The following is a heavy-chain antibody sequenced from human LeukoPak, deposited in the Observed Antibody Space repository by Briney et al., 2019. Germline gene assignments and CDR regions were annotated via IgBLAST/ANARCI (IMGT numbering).Heavy chain of an antibody. CDR2: INAYNGNT. Sequence: ASVKVSCKASGYTFTSYGISWVRQAPGQGLEWMGWINAYNGNTDYAQKLQGRVTMTTDTSTSTAYMELRSLRSDDTAVYYCARVQTVAENDYWGQGTLVTVSS. D-gene: IGHD6-19*01. CDR1: GYTFTSYG. CDR3: ARVQTVAENDY. J-gene: IGHJ4*02. V-gene: IGHV1-18*04.